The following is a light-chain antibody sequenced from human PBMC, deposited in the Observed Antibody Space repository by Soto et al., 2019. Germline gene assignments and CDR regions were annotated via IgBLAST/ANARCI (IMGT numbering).Light chain of an antibody. CDR2: EVS. CDR3: NAQADNGKHV. J-gene: IGLJ1*01. V-gene: IGLV2-8*01. CDR1: SNDVGHSSF. Sequence: QSVLTQPPCASVAPGQSVTISCTGNSNDVGHSSFISWYQQHPGKGPKLIIYEVSKRPSGVPDRFSGSKSGNTASLSVSGLQDEDEADYFCNAQADNGKHVFGTGTKVTVL.